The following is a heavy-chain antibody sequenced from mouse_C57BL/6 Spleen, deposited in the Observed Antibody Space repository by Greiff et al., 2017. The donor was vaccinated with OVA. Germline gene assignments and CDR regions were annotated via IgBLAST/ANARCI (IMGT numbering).Heavy chain of an antibody. CDR3: ARHNYGNYYFDY. CDR2: ISSGGSYT. Sequence: DVQLVESGGDLVKPGGSLKLSCAASGFTFSSYGMSWVRQTPDKRLEWVATISSGGSYTYYPDSVKGRFTISRDNAKNTLYLQMSSLKSEDTAMYYCARHNYGNYYFDYWGQGTTLTVSS. V-gene: IGHV5-6*01. D-gene: IGHD1-1*01. CDR1: GFTFSSYG. J-gene: IGHJ2*01.